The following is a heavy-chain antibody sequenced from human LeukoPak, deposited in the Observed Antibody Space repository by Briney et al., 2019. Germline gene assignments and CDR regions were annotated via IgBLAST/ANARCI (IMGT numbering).Heavy chain of an antibody. Sequence: GASVKVSCKVSGYTLTELSMHWVRQAPGKGLEWMGGFDPEDGETIYAQKFQGRVTMTEDTSTDTAYMELSSLRSEDTAVYYCATFGQVVPAAKEAFDIWGQGTMVTVSS. CDR2: FDPEDGET. V-gene: IGHV1-24*01. CDR3: ATFGQVVPAAKEAFDI. J-gene: IGHJ3*02. D-gene: IGHD2-2*01. CDR1: GYTLTELS.